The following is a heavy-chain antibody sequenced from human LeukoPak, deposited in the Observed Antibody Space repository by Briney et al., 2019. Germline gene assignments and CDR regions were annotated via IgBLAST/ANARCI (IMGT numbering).Heavy chain of an antibody. CDR3: ASGYSSGSTDY. J-gene: IGHJ4*02. D-gene: IGHD6-19*01. V-gene: IGHV3-53*01. CDR1: GFTVSSNY. CDR2: IYSGGST. Sequence: PGGSLRLSCAASGFTVSSNYMSWVRQAPGKGLEWVSVIYSGGSTYYADSVKGRFTISRDNSKNTLYLQMNSLIAEDTAVYYCASGYSSGSTDYWGQGTLVTVSS.